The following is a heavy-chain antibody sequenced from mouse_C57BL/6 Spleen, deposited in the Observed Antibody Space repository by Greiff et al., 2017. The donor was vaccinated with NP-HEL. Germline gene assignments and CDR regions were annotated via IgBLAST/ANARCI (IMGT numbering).Heavy chain of an antibody. J-gene: IGHJ2*01. CDR3: ARTQPYYSDY. CDR1: GYTFTDYY. CDR2: INPNNGGT. Sequence: EVQLQQSGPELVKPGASVKISCKASGYTFTDYYMNWVKQSHGKSLEWIGDINPNNGGTSYNQKFKGKATLTVDKSSSTAYMELRSLTSEDSAVYYCARTQPYYSDYWGQGTTLTVSS. V-gene: IGHV1-26*01.